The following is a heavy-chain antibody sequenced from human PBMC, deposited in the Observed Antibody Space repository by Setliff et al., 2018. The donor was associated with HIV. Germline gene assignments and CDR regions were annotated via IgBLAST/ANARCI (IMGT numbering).Heavy chain of an antibody. CDR2: IYYSGST. V-gene: IGHV4-59*11. CDR3: ARLAGQRTIAAADYFFDF. Sequence: SETLSLTCTVSGGSISSHYWSWIRQPPGKGLEWIGYIYYSGSTNYNPSLKSRVTISVDPSRNQFSLKLNSVTAADTAVYYCARLAGQRTIAAADYFFDFWGQGALVTVSS. D-gene: IGHD6-13*01. CDR1: GGSISSHY. J-gene: IGHJ4*02.